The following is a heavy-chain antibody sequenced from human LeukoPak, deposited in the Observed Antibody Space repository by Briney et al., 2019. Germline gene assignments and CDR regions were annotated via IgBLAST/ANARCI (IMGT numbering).Heavy chain of an antibody. J-gene: IGHJ6*02. D-gene: IGHD6-19*01. CDR3: ARESLAWGSGWAYYYYYGMDV. V-gene: IGHV4-61*01. CDR2: IYYSGST. CDR1: GGSITSSSYY. Sequence: SETLSLTCTVSGGSITSSSYYWGWIRQPPGKGLEWIGYIYYSGSTNYNPSLKSRVTISVDTSKDQFSLKLSSVTAADTAVYYCARESLAWGSGWAYYYYYGMDVWGQGTTVTVSS.